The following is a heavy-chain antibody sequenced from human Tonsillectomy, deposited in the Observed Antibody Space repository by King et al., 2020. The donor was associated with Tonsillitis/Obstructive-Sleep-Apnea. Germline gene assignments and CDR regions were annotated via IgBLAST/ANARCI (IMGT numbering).Heavy chain of an antibody. CDR1: GFSLSNARMG. J-gene: IGHJ4*02. D-gene: IGHD2-15*01. CDR3: ARMVGAATRPPAGDYIYNY. Sequence: VTLKESGPVLVKPTETLTLTCTVSGFSLSNARMGVSWIRQPPGKALEWLAHIFSNDEKSYSTSLKSRLTISKDTSKSQVVLTMTNMDPLDTATYYCARMVGAATRPPAGDYIYNYWGQGTLVTVSS. CDR2: IFSNDEK. V-gene: IGHV2-26*01.